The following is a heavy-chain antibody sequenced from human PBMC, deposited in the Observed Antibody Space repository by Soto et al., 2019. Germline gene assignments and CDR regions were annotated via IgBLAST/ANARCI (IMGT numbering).Heavy chain of an antibody. CDR1: GFTFSSYE. D-gene: IGHD3-3*01. CDR2: ISDSGGTV. J-gene: IGHJ6*02. CDR3: ARDLLHYDFWSGYSAYFYYGMDV. Sequence: GGSLRLSCAASGFTFSSYEINWVRQAPGQGLEWVSYISDSGGTVYYADSVKGRFTVSRDNAQNSVYLQMNSPRTEDTAVYYCARDLLHYDFWSGYSAYFYYGMDVWGPGTTVTVSS. V-gene: IGHV3-48*03.